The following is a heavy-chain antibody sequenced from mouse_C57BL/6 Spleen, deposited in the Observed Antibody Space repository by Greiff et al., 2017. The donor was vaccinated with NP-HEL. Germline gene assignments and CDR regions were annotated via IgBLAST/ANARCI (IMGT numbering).Heavy chain of an antibody. CDR1: GYTFTSYW. V-gene: IGHV1-64*01. D-gene: IGHD2-4*01. Sequence: QVQLQQPGAELVKPGASVKLSCKASGYTFTSYWMHWVKQRPGQGLEWIGMIHPNSGSTNYNEKFKSKATLTVDKSSSTAYMQLSSLTSEDSAVYYCASQGRDYDPAWFAYWGQGTLVTVSA. CDR3: ASQGRDYDPAWFAY. J-gene: IGHJ3*01. CDR2: IHPNSGST.